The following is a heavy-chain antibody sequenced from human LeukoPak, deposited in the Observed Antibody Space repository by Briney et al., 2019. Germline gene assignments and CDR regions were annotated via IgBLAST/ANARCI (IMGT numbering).Heavy chain of an antibody. CDR2: IYIGGGT. CDR1: GFTFSSYS. J-gene: IGHJ4*02. CDR3: ARDSTSHSTLIDY. D-gene: IGHD6-6*01. V-gene: IGHV3-53*01. Sequence: PGGSLRLSCAASGFTFSSYSMNWVRQAPGKGLEWVAVIYIGGGTYYAASVKGRFTISRDTSKNTLFLQMNSLRADDTAMYYCARDSTSHSTLIDYWGQGTLVTVSS.